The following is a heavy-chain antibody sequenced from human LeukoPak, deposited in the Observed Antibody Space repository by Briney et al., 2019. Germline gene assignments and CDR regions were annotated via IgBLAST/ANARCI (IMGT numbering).Heavy chain of an antibody. CDR2: IYYSGST. CDR3: AGYSSYDSSGYYFNWFDP. J-gene: IGHJ5*02. CDR1: GGSISSSSYY. V-gene: IGHV4-39*07. Sequence: SETLSLTCTVSGGSISSSSYYWGWIRQPPGKGLEWIGSIYYSGSTYYNPSLKSRVTISVDTSKNQFSLKLSSVTAADTAVYYCAGYSSYDSSGYYFNWFDPWGQGTLVTVSS. D-gene: IGHD3-22*01.